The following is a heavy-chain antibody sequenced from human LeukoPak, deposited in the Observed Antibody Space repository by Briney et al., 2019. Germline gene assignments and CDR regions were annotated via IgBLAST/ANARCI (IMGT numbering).Heavy chain of an antibody. Sequence: PGGSLRLSCAASGFTFSSYAMSWVRQAPGEGLEWVSGISGSGGSTYYADSVKGRFTISRDNAKNSLYLQMNSLSDEDTVVYYCARGRYCSSASCYGAFDIWGQGTMVTV. CDR2: ISGSGGST. D-gene: IGHD2-2*01. J-gene: IGHJ3*02. V-gene: IGHV3-23*01. CDR1: GFTFSSYA. CDR3: ARGRYCSSASCYGAFDI.